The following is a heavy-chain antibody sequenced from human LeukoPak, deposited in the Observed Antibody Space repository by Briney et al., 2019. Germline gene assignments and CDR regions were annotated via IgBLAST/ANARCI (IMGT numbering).Heavy chain of an antibody. Sequence: SVKVSCKASGGTFSSYAISWVRQAPGQGLEWMGRIIPIFGTANYAQKFQGRVTITTDESTSTAYMELSSLRSEDTAVYYCARDDNPSMVVTACDYWGQGTLVTVSS. J-gene: IGHJ4*02. CDR2: IIPIFGTA. CDR1: GGTFSSYA. D-gene: IGHD4-23*01. V-gene: IGHV1-69*05. CDR3: ARDDNPSMVVTACDY.